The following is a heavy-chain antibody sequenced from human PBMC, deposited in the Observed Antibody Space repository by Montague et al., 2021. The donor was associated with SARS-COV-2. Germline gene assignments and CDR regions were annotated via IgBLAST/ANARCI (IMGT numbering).Heavy chain of an antibody. CDR3: ARGRQHFNMIVVVMTGGEYYFGY. Sequence: SETLSLTCAVYGGSFSDYYWSWIRQPPGKGLEWIGEINHRGTSKYNPSLKSRAPISLDTSKNQFSLYLSSVTAADTAVYYCARGRQHFNMIVVVMTGGEYYFGYWGQGTLVTVSS. CDR1: GGSFSDYY. D-gene: IGHD3-22*01. J-gene: IGHJ4*02. CDR2: INHRGTS. V-gene: IGHV4-34*01.